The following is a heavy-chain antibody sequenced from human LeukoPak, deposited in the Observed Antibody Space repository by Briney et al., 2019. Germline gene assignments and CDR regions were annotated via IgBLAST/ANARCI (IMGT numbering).Heavy chain of an antibody. D-gene: IGHD3-22*01. CDR3: ARDLYDSSGYYSH. V-gene: IGHV3-30*01. Sequence: GGSLRPSCAASGFTFSSYAMHWVRQAQGKGLEWVADISYDGSNKYYADSVKGRFTSSRDNSQNTLYLQMNSMRAEDTAVYYCARDLYDSSGYYSHWGQGTLVTVSS. J-gene: IGHJ4*02. CDR2: ISYDGSNK. CDR1: GFTFSSYA.